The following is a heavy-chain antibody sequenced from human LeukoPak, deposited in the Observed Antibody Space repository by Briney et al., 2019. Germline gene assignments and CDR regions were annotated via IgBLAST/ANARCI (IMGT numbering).Heavy chain of an antibody. Sequence: PWETLSLTCTVSGGSISSYYWSWIRQPPGKGLEWIGYIYTSGSTNYNPSLKSRVTISVDTSKNQFSLKLSSVTAADTAVYYCARHVGRSSGFDDWGQGTLVTVSS. CDR2: IYTSGST. D-gene: IGHD1-26*01. CDR1: GGSISSYY. CDR3: ARHVGRSSGFDD. V-gene: IGHV4-4*09. J-gene: IGHJ4*02.